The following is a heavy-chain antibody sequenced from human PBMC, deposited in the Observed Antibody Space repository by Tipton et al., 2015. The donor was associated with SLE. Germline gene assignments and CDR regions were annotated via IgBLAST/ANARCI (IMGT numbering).Heavy chain of an antibody. J-gene: IGHJ4*02. Sequence: SLRLSCAASKSSFSNYATHWVRQAPGKGLEWVAIIWYDGSKEYYGDSVKGRFTISRDNSRNTLYLQMNSLRAEDTAVYYCARGSMTTETKDGNFDYWGQGTLVAVSS. CDR1: KSSFSNYA. D-gene: IGHD4-17*01. CDR2: IWYDGSKE. CDR3: ARGSMTTETKDGNFDY. V-gene: IGHV3-33*01.